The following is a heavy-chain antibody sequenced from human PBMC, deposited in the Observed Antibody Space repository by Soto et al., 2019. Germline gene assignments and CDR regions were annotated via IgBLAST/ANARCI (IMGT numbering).Heavy chain of an antibody. J-gene: IGHJ4*02. CDR3: ALRSMAVVPEY. D-gene: IGHD3-22*01. CDR1: GDSISSYY. Sequence: QVQLQESGPGLVKPSETRSITCAVSGDSISSYYYMWIRQPPGKGLESIGYLYYGRSANYNPSLKSQVTLSVDTSTNQCSLTLSSMTAADTAVYYCALRSMAVVPEYWGQGTPVTLSS. CDR2: LYYGRSA. V-gene: IGHV4-59*01.